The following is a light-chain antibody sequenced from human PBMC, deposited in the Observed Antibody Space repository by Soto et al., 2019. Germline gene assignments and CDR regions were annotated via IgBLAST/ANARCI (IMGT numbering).Light chain of an antibody. Sequence: EIVLTQSPGTLSLSPGERATLPCRASQTVTSSYLAWYQQKLGQAPRLLIYGASTRATGIPDRFSGSGSGTDFTLTISRLEPVDFAVYYCHQYGSSPGSVTFGPGTKVDIK. CDR1: QTVTSSY. CDR3: HQYGSSPGSVT. J-gene: IGKJ3*01. CDR2: GAS. V-gene: IGKV3-20*01.